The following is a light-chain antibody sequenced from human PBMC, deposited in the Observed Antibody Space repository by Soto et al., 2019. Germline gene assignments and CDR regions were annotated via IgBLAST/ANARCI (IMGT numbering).Light chain of an antibody. CDR1: QTISNT. CDR2: AAS. V-gene: IGKV3-15*01. CDR3: QKYHNSLWT. Sequence: EVVMTQSPATLSVSPGDKVSLSCRANQTISNTLAWYQQKPGQAPRLLIYAASTRATGVSARFSGSGSGTEFTLTISSLQSEDFAVYYCQKYHNSLWTFGQGTTVDIK. J-gene: IGKJ1*01.